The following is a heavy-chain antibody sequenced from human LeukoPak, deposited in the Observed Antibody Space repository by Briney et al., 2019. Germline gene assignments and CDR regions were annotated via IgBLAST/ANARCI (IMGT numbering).Heavy chain of an antibody. CDR3: ARNYYDSSGYYSDLFDY. D-gene: IGHD3-22*01. CDR1: GFTFSSYW. V-gene: IGHV3-74*01. Sequence: SGGSLRLSCAASGFTFSSYWMHWVRQAPGKGLVWVSRINSDGSSTSYADSVKGRFTISRDNSRNTLYLQMNSLRAEDTAVYYCARNYYDSSGYYSDLFDYWGQGTLVTVSS. J-gene: IGHJ4*02. CDR2: INSDGSST.